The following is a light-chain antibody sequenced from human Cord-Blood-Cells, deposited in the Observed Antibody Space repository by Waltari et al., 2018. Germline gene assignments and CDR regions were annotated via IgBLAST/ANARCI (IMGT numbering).Light chain of an antibody. Sequence: QSALTQPASVSGSPGQSITISCTGTSSDVGGYNYVSWNQQHPGKAPKLMIYDVSNRPAVVSNRFSSSKSGNTATMTSSGLQAEDDDDYYCSSYTSSSTLFGTGTKVTVL. J-gene: IGLJ1*01. CDR1: SSDVGGYNY. CDR2: DVS. V-gene: IGLV2-14*01. CDR3: SSYTSSSTL.